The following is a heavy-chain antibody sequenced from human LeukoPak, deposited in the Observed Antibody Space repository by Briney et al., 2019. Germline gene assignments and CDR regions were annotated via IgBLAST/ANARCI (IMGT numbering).Heavy chain of an antibody. D-gene: IGHD5-18*01. CDR3: ARDGRYTYGYWFDY. V-gene: IGHV3-48*04. CDR1: GFTFSSYW. J-gene: IGHJ4*02. CDR2: ISSSGSTI. Sequence: GGSLRLSCAASGFTFSSYWMSWVRQAPGKGLEWVSYISSSGSTIYYADSVKGRFTISRDNAKNSLYLQMNSLRAEDTAIYYCARDGRYTYGYWFDYWGQGTLVTVSS.